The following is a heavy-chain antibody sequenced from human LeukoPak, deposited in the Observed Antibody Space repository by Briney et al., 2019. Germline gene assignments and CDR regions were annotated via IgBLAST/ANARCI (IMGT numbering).Heavy chain of an antibody. Sequence: GASVKVSCKASGYTFTSYGISWVRQAPGQGLEWMGWISAYNGNTNYAQKLQGRVTMTTDTSTSTAYMELRSLRSDDPAVYYCARAGRYRYDSSGPTDWGQGTLVTVSS. J-gene: IGHJ4*02. CDR1: GYTFTSYG. CDR2: ISAYNGNT. V-gene: IGHV1-18*01. CDR3: ARAGRYRYDSSGPTD. D-gene: IGHD3-22*01.